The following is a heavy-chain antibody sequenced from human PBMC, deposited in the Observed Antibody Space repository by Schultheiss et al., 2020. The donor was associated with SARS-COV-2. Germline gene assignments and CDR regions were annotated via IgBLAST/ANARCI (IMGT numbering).Heavy chain of an antibody. Sequence: GESLKISCAASGFAFDDYAMHWVRQVPGKGLGWVSGISGGGGTTDYADSVKGRFTISRDNSKNMLYLQLNNLRADDTALYYCAKGHKLLLVRIRFDSWGQGTLVTVSS. CDR3: AKGHKLLLVRIRFDS. CDR2: ISGGGGTT. CDR1: GFAFDDYA. D-gene: IGHD4/OR15-4a*01. J-gene: IGHJ5*01. V-gene: IGHV3-23*01.